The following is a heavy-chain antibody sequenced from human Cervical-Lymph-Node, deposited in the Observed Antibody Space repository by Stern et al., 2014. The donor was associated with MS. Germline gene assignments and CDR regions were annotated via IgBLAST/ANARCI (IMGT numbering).Heavy chain of an antibody. CDR3: ARAGRVAIIFAFDP. Sequence: QVQLVQSGSELKKPGASVKVSCKASDYAFTHYAISWVRQAPGQGLEWIGWINTNTGDPNYAQGFKGRVVFSMETSVTTSYMHISSLKADDTAIYYCARAGRVAIIFAFDPWGQGTLVTVSS. CDR1: DYAFTHYA. CDR2: INTNTGDP. D-gene: IGHD3-3*02. J-gene: IGHJ5*02. V-gene: IGHV7-4-1*02.